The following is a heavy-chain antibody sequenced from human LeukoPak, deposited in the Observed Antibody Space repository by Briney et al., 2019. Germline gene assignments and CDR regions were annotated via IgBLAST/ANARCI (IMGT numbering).Heavy chain of an antibody. CDR3: ARERTLRYFDWLLPDY. V-gene: IGHV1-18*01. CDR1: GYTFTSCG. D-gene: IGHD3-9*01. CDR2: ISAYNGNT. J-gene: IGHJ4*02. Sequence: ASVKVSCKASGYTFTSCGISWVRQAPGQGLEWMGWISAYNGNTNYAQKLQGRVTMTTDTSTSTAYMELRSLRSDDTAVYYCARERTLRYFDWLLPDYWGQGTLVTVSS.